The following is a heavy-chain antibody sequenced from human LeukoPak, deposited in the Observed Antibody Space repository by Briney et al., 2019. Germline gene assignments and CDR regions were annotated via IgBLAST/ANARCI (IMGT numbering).Heavy chain of an antibody. V-gene: IGHV3-30-3*01. CDR1: GFTFSSYA. Sequence: GGSLRLSCAASGFTFSSYAMHWVRQAPGKGLEWVAVISYDGSNKYYADSVKGRFTISRDNSKNTLYLQMNSLRAEYTAVYYCARVALRGIAAAPADYWGQGTLVTVSS. CDR3: ARVALRGIAAAPADY. J-gene: IGHJ4*02. CDR2: ISYDGSNK. D-gene: IGHD6-13*01.